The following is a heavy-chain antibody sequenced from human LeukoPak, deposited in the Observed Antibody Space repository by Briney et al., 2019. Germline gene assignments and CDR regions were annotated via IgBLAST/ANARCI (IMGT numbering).Heavy chain of an antibody. Sequence: GGSLRLSCAASGFTFIDYDMHWVRQVIGKGLEWVSAIRGDTHCSGSVKGRFTISRENAESSLYLQMNSLRAEDTAVYYCARGGIQVSGIDEFDYWGQGTLVTVSS. D-gene: IGHD6-19*01. V-gene: IGHV3-13*01. CDR3: ARGGIQVSGIDEFDY. CDR2: IRGDT. J-gene: IGHJ4*02. CDR1: GFTFIDYD.